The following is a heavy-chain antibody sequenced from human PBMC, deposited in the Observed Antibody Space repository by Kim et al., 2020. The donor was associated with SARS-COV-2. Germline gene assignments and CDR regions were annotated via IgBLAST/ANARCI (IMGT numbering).Heavy chain of an antibody. D-gene: IGHD5-12*01. V-gene: IGHV3-30*04. CDR3: TTGKVGGYRGPVGN. J-gene: IGHJ4*02. CDR1: GSTFSNYT. Sequence: GGSLRLSCTASGSTFSNYTMHWVRQAPGKGLEWVALISYDASNEYYVDSVKGRFTISRDNSKNTLYLQMSSLRPEDTALYYCTTGKVGGYRGPVGNWGQGTLVTVSS. CDR2: ISYDASNE.